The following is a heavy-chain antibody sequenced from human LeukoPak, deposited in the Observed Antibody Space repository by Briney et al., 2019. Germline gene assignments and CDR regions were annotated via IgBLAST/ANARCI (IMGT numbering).Heavy chain of an antibody. V-gene: IGHV3-53*01. CDR2: IYSGGST. D-gene: IGHD3-16*02. CDR1: GFTVSSNY. CDR3: ARARGYRSNYFDY. J-gene: IGHJ4*02. Sequence: GGSLRLSCAASGFTVSSNYMSWVRQAPGKGLEWVSVIYSGGSTNYADSVKGRFTISRDNSKNTLYLQMNSLRAEDTAVYYCARARGYRSNYFDYWGQGTLVTVSS.